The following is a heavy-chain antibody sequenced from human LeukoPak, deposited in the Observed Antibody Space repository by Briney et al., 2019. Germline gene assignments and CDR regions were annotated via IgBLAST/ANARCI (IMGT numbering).Heavy chain of an antibody. J-gene: IGHJ4*02. Sequence: GGSLRLSCAASGFTFSSYGMHWVRRAPGKGLEWVAVISYDESNKYYADSVTGRFTISRDNSKNTLYLQMNSLRAEDTAVYYCAKLYSSSSSLVYWGQGTLVTVSS. D-gene: IGHD6-6*01. V-gene: IGHV3-30*18. CDR1: GFTFSSYG. CDR3: AKLYSSSSSLVY. CDR2: ISYDESNK.